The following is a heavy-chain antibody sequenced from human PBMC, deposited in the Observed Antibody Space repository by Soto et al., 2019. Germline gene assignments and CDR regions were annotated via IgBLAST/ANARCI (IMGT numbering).Heavy chain of an antibody. Sequence: EVQLLESGGGLVQPGGSLRLSCAASGFTFSSYAMSWVRQAPGKGLEWVSAISGSGGSTYYADSVKGRFTISRDNPKNTLYLQMNSLRAEDMAVYYCAKIVERFLEWLWGFDPWGQGTLVTVSS. J-gene: IGHJ5*02. D-gene: IGHD3-3*01. CDR3: AKIVERFLEWLWGFDP. CDR2: ISGSGGST. CDR1: GFTFSSYA. V-gene: IGHV3-23*01.